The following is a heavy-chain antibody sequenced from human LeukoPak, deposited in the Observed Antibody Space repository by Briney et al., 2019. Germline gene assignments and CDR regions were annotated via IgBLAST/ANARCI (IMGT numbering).Heavy chain of an antibody. J-gene: IGHJ6*03. CDR2: ISFSGGST. CDR3: AKRATHHYYYYYMDV. Sequence: PGGSLRLSCAASGFTFSDYAMTWVRQAPGKGLEWVSTISFSGGSTFSADPVKGRFTISRDNSKNTLYLQMNSLRAEDTAVYYCAKRATHHYYYYYMDVWGKGTTVTISS. D-gene: IGHD5-12*01. V-gene: IGHV3-23*01. CDR1: GFTFSDYA.